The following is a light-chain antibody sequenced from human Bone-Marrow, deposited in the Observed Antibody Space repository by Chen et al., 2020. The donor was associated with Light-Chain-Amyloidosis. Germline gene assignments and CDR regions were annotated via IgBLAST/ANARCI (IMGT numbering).Light chain of an antibody. CDR3: QVWDRSSDRPV. V-gene: IGLV3-21*02. CDR1: SIGSTS. CDR2: DDS. J-gene: IGLJ3*02. Sequence: SYVLTQPSSVSVAPGQTATFACGGNSIGSTSVHWYQQTPGQAPLLVVYDDSDRPSGIPERLSGSNAGNTATLTISRVEAGDEADYYCQVWDRSSDRPVFGGGTKLTVL.